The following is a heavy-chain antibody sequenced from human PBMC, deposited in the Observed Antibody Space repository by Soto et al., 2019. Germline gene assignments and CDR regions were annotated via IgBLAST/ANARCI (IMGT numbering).Heavy chain of an antibody. CDR1: GFTFSSYG. CDR3: ARDPGDVTIFGVESRMDV. D-gene: IGHD3-3*01. CDR2: IWYDGSNK. J-gene: IGHJ6*02. V-gene: IGHV3-33*01. Sequence: QVQLVESGGGVVQPGRSLRLSCAASGFTFSSYGMHWVRQAPGKGLEWVAGIWYDGSNKYYADSVKGRFTISRDNSKKKLYLQMNRLRADDTAAYYCARDPGDVTIFGVESRMDVWGQGTTVTLSS.